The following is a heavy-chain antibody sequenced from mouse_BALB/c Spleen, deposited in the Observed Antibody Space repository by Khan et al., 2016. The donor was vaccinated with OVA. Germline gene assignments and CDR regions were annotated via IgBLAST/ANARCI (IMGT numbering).Heavy chain of an antibody. V-gene: IGHV1-34*01. CDR3: AKGTFDY. J-gene: IGHJ3*01. CDR2: IDPFNGGN. Sequence: VQLQQSGPELMKPGASVKISCKASGYSFTTYYMHWVKQSHGKSLEWIGYIDPFNGGNDYNQKFKGKATLTVDKSSSTAYLHLSSLTSEDSAGYYCAKGTFDYWGQGTLVTVSA. D-gene: IGHD3-3*01. CDR1: GYSFTTYY.